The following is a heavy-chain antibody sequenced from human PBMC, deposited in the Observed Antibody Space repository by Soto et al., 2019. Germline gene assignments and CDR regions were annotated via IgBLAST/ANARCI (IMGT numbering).Heavy chain of an antibody. J-gene: IGHJ4*02. Sequence: EVQLVESGGGLVQPGGSLRLSCAASGFTFSNYWMHWVRQAPGKGLAWVARIDHDGSTDYAGSVRGRFTVSRDNAENMLYLQMNSLRDDDTALYYCVRDSHGHDWGQGTLVTVSS. CDR2: IDHDGST. V-gene: IGHV3-74*01. CDR1: GFTFSNYW. D-gene: IGHD4-17*01. CDR3: VRDSHGHD.